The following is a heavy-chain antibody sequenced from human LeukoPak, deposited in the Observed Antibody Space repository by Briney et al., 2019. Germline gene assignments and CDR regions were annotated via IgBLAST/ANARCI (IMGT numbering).Heavy chain of an antibody. CDR3: ARAKPKNMVRGLIMRRESRYYFDY. CDR2: ISSSGSTI. CDR1: GFTFSSYE. Sequence: GGSLRLSCAASGFTFSSYEMHWVRQAPGKGLEWGSYISSSGSTIYYADSVKGRFTISRDNSNRTVFLQMNSLRAEDTAVYYCARAKPKNMVRGLIMRRESRYYFDYWGQGTLVTVSS. V-gene: IGHV3-48*03. D-gene: IGHD3-10*01. J-gene: IGHJ4*02.